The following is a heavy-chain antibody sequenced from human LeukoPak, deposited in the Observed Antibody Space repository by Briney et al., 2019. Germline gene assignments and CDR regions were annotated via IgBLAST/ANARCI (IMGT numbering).Heavy chain of an antibody. V-gene: IGHV3-33*01. CDR2: IWFDGSNK. J-gene: IGHJ4*02. CDR3: ARSDHGDRYYFDY. D-gene: IGHD4-17*01. CDR1: GFTFSSYG. Sequence: PGRSLRLSCVASGFTFSSYGMYWVRQAPGKGLEWVAVIWFDGSNKYYGDSVKGRFTISRDNYKNTVYLQMNSLRAEDTAVYYCARSDHGDRYYFDYWGQGTLVTVSS.